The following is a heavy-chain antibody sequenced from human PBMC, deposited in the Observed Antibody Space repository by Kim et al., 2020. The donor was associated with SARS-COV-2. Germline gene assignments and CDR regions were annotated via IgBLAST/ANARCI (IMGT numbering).Heavy chain of an antibody. Sequence: SETLSLTCTVSGGSISSGGYYWSWIRQHPGKGLEWIGYIYYSGSTYYNPSLKSRVTISVDTSKNQFSLKLSSVTAADTAVYYCARADYGDYDGWFDPWGQGTLVTVSS. J-gene: IGHJ5*02. CDR1: GGSISSGGYY. CDR3: ARADYGDYDGWFDP. CDR2: IYYSGST. D-gene: IGHD4-17*01. V-gene: IGHV4-31*03.